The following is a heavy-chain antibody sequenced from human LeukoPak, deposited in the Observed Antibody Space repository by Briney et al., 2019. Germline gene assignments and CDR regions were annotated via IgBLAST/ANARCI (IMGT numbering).Heavy chain of an antibody. CDR3: AKLATVTLFDY. Sequence: SGGSLRLSCAASGFTFSSYGMHWVRQAPGKGLEWVAVISYDGSNKYYADSVKGRFTISRDNSKNTLYLQMNSLRAEDTAVYYCAKLATVTLFDYWGQGTLVTVSS. D-gene: IGHD4-11*01. J-gene: IGHJ4*02. CDR1: GFTFSSYG. CDR2: ISYDGSNK. V-gene: IGHV3-30*18.